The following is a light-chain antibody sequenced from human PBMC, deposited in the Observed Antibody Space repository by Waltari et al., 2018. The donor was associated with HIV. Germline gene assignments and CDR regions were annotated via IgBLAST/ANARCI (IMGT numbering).Light chain of an antibody. CDR3: CSYAGSYSWV. V-gene: IGLV2-11*01. Sequence: QSALTQPRSVSGSPGQSVTISCTGTSSDIGAYSYVSWYQQHPGKAPKLLIYDVSKRPSGVPDRFSGSKSGNTASLTISGLQTDDEADYYCCSYAGSYSWVFGGGTKLTVL. CDR2: DVS. CDR1: SSDIGAYSY. J-gene: IGLJ3*02.